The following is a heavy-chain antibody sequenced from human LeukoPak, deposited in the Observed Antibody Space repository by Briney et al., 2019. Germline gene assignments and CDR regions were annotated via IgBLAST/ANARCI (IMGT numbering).Heavy chain of an antibody. CDR1: GGSISSYY. CDR3: ARGGEGTAMVLFDY. V-gene: IGHV4-59*01. J-gene: IGHJ4*02. CDR2: IYYSGST. Sequence: PSETLSLTCTVSGGSISSYYWSWIRQPPGKGLDWIGYIYYSGSTNYNPSLKSRVTISVDTSKNQFSLKLSSVTASDTAVYYCARGGEGTAMVLFDYWGQGTLVTVSS. D-gene: IGHD5-18*01.